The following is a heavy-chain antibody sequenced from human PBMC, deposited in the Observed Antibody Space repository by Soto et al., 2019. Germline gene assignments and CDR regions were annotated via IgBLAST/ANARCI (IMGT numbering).Heavy chain of an antibody. V-gene: IGHV1-2*04. Sequence: ASVKVSCKASGYTFTGYYMHWVRQAPGQGLEWMGWINPNSGGTNYAQKFQGWVTMTRDTSISTAYMELSRPRSDDTAVYYCARERGAVRGVPYYYYYGMDVRAQRTTVTVSS. CDR2: INPNSGGT. J-gene: IGHJ6*02. D-gene: IGHD3-10*01. CDR3: ARERGAVRGVPYYYYYGMDV. CDR1: GYTFTGYY.